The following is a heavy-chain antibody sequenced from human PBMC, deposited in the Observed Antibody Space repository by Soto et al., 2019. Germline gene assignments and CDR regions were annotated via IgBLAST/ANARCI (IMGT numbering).Heavy chain of an antibody. Sequence: GGSLRLSCAASGFTFSTSAMHWVRQAPGKGLEWVAVISYEGSNKYYADSVKGRFTISRDNPKNTLLLQMNSLRAEDTAVYYCARESASGTYYFDYWGHGTLVTVSS. CDR3: ARESASGTYYFDY. D-gene: IGHD3-10*01. CDR2: ISYEGSNK. V-gene: IGHV3-30-3*01. CDR1: GFTFSTSA. J-gene: IGHJ4*01.